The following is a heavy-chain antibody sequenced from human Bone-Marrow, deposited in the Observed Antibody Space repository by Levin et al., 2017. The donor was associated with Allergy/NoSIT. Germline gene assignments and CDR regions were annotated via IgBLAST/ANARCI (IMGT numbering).Heavy chain of an antibody. V-gene: IGHV3-9*01. CDR1: GFTFDDYA. J-gene: IGHJ4*02. Sequence: GGSLRLSCAASGFTFDDYAMHWVRQAPGKGLEWVSGVNWNSDNIGYADSVKGRVTISRDNAKNSLYLQMNSLRAEDTAFYYCAKDIRADITMGAFVYWGQGTLVTVSS. CDR3: AKDIRADITMGAFVY. D-gene: IGHD5-18*01. CDR2: VNWNSDNI.